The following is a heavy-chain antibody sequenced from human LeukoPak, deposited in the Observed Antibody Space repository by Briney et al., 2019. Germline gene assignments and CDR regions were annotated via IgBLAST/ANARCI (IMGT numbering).Heavy chain of an antibody. J-gene: IGHJ6*02. CDR1: GYTFTSYD. V-gene: IGHV1-8*01. CDR3: ARCSSGDGYYYYYYGMDV. CDR2: MNPNSGNT. Sequence: ASVKVSCKASGYTFTSYDINWVRQATGQGLEWMGWMNPNSGNTGYAQKFQGRVTMTRNTSISTAYMELSSLRSEDTAVYYCARCSSGDGYYYYYYGMDVWGQGTTVTVS. D-gene: IGHD6-19*01.